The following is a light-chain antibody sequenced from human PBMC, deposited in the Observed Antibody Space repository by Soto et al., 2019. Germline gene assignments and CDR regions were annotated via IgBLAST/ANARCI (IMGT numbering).Light chain of an antibody. J-gene: IGLJ2*01. Sequence: QSALTQPPSASETPGQRVTISCSGSSSNIGSSTVSWYQQLPGTAPKLLIYDDNQRPSGVPDRFSGSKSGTSASLAISGLQSDDEADYFCATWDDSLNGVLFGGGTKLTVL. V-gene: IGLV1-44*01. CDR2: DDN. CDR3: ATWDDSLNGVL. CDR1: SSNIGSST.